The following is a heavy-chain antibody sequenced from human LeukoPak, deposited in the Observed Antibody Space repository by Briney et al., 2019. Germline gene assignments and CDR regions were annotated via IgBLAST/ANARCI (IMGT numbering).Heavy chain of an antibody. V-gene: IGHV3-7*01. D-gene: IGHD6-13*01. CDR3: ARVERGSSSWSIIRPPPAFDY. Sequence: PGGSLRLSCATSGFTFSSYWMSWVRQAPGKGLEWVANIKQDGSEKYYVDSVKGRFTISRDNAQNSLYLQMNSLRAEDTAVYYCARVERGSSSWSIIRPPPAFDYWGQGTLVTVSS. CDR2: IKQDGSEK. J-gene: IGHJ4*02. CDR1: GFTFSSYW.